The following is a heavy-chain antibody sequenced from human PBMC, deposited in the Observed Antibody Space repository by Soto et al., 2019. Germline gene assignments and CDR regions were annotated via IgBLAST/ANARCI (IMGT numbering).Heavy chain of an antibody. CDR3: ARSRANRSGGSWYNWFDP. D-gene: IGHD2-15*01. V-gene: IGHV1-18*01. J-gene: IGHJ5*02. Sequence: ASVKVSCKASGYTFTIYGISWVRQAPGQGLEWMGWISAYNGNTNYAQKLQGRVTMTTDTSTSTAYMELRSLRSDDTAVYYCARSRANRSGGSWYNWFDPWGQGTLVTVSS. CDR1: GYTFTIYG. CDR2: ISAYNGNT.